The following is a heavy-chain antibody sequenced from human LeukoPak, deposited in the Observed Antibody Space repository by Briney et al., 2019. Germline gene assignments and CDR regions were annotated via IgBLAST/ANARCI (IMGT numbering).Heavy chain of an antibody. Sequence: SQTLSLTCAISGDSVSIKSVSWNWIRQSPSRGLGWLGRTYYRSKWYTDYAVSVKSRININPDTSKNQFSLQLKSVTPEDTAVYYCAGGSGTMAYWGLGTLVTVSS. CDR1: GDSVSIKSVS. CDR3: AGGSGTMAY. D-gene: IGHD3-10*01. J-gene: IGHJ4*02. CDR2: TYYRSKWYT. V-gene: IGHV6-1*01.